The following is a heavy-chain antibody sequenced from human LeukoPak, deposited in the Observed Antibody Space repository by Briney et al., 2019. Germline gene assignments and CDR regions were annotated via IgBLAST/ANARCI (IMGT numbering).Heavy chain of an antibody. CDR3: ARDYFGSNAFDI. CDR1: GGSMSNYY. CDR2: IYYSGST. V-gene: IGHV4-59*01. J-gene: IGHJ3*02. Sequence: SETLSLTCTVSGGSMSNYYWSWIRQPPGKGLDWIGYIYYSGSTNYNPSLKSRVTISVDTSKNQFSLKLSSVTAADTAVYYCARDYFGSNAFDIWGQGTMVTVSS. D-gene: IGHD3-10*01.